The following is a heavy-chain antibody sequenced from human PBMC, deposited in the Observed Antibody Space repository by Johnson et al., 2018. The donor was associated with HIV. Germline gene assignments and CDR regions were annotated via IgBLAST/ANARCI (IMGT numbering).Heavy chain of an antibody. V-gene: IGHV3-7*02. CDR2: IKQDGSEK. CDR3: ARLSLRGSYGYKFGVGHDGSDI. Sequence: VQLVESGGGLVQPGGSLRLSCAASGFTFSSYWMTWVRQAPGKWLEWVANIKQDGSEKYYVDSVKGRFTISRDNSKNTLYLQMNSLRAEDTAVYYCARLSLRGSYGYKFGVGHDGSDIWCQGTLVTVSS. D-gene: IGHD3-16*01. CDR1: GFTFSSYW. J-gene: IGHJ3*02.